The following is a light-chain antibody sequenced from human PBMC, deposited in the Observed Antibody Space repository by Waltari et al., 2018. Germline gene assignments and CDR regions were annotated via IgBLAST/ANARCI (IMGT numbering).Light chain of an antibody. CDR1: QRVSSS. CDR2: DTS. J-gene: IGKJ5*01. CDR3: QGRSNWPWRT. V-gene: IGKV3-11*01. Sequence: EIVLTQSPATLSLSPGERATLSCRASQRVSSSLACYQQNPGQAPRLFIYDTSFRATGIPARCSGSGSETDFTLTISSLGPEDFAVYYCQGRSNWPWRTFGQGTRLEIK.